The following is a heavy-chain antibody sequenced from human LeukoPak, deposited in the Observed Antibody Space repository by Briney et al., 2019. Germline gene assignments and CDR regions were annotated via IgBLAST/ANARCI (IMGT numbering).Heavy chain of an antibody. V-gene: IGHV4-59*01. D-gene: IGHD1-26*01. CDR3: ARNRPIMGITDAFDV. J-gene: IGHJ3*01. Sequence: SETLSLTCIVSGVSISNYYWSWIRQSPGRGLEWIGHLHYSGSSSYNPSLRSRVTTSVDMSKNQFSLRLTSVTAADTAVYYCARNRPIMGITDAFDVWGQGTMVTVSS. CDR1: GVSISNYY. CDR2: LHYSGSS.